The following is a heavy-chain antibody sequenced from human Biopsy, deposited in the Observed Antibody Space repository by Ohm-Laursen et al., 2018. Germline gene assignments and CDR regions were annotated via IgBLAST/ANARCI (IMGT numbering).Heavy chain of an antibody. J-gene: IGHJ3*02. D-gene: IGHD2-21*01. V-gene: IGHV2-70*11. Sequence: TQTLTLTCTFSGLSLTTSGMCVTWVRQPPGKALQWLARIDWNDYKYYSTSLKTRLIISRDTSKNQVVLTMTNMDPADTVTYYCSPPHNRHCYGGADTFHIWGQGTMVTVSS. CDR1: GLSLTTSGMC. CDR3: SPPHNRHCYGGADTFHI. CDR2: IDWNDYK.